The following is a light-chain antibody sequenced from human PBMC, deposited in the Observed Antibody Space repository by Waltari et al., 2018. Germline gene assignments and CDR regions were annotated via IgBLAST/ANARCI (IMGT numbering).Light chain of an antibody. CDR3: QQYYSTPWT. Sequence: DIVMTQSPDSLAVSLGERATINCKSSQSVLYSSNNQNYLAWYQQKPGQPPKLLIYWASTRESGVPDRFSGSGSGTDFTLTISSLQAEDVAVYYCQQYYSTPWTFGQGTKVGIK. CDR1: QSVLYSSNNQNY. V-gene: IGKV4-1*01. J-gene: IGKJ1*01. CDR2: WAS.